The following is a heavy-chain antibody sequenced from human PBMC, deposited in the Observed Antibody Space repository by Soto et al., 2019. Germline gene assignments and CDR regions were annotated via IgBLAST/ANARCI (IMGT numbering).Heavy chain of an antibody. CDR2: LNAGNGNT. Sequence: QVQLVQSGAEVKKPGASVKVSCKASGYSFTTYAIHWVRQAPGQRLEWMGWLNAGNGNTKDSQRFQGRVTITRDTSASTAYMELSSLRSEDSAVYYCARVQRAGMDVGGQGTTVTVSS. CDR3: ARVQRAGMDV. V-gene: IGHV1-3*01. J-gene: IGHJ6*02. CDR1: GYSFTTYA.